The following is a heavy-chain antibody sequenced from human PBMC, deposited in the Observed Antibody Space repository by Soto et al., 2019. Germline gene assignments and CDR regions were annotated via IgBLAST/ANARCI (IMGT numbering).Heavy chain of an antibody. CDR3: ATTTRAAAASHYYYYGMDA. J-gene: IGHJ6*02. D-gene: IGHD6-13*01. Sequence: QVQLVQSGAEVKKPGSSVKVSCKASGGTFRSYDISWVRQAPGQGLEWMGGIVPMFGTANYAQKFQGIVRITVDESTSTAYMELSRLRCADTAVYYCATTTRAAAASHYYYYGMDAWGQGTTGTVSS. V-gene: IGHV1-69*12. CDR2: IVPMFGTA. CDR1: GGTFRSYD.